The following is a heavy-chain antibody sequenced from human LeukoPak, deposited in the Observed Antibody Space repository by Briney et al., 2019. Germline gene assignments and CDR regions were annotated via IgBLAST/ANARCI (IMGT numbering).Heavy chain of an antibody. J-gene: IGHJ4*02. CDR2: IRGDGRET. D-gene: IGHD6-19*01. V-gene: IGHV3-7*03. Sequence: GGSLGLSCAASGFTFGAYYMSWVRQAPGKGLEWVANIRGDGRETFYADSLRGRFSIFRDNARNSVSLQMNSLSAEDTGVYYCARESAVGYGSFDYWGQGTLVTVSS. CDR1: GFTFGAYY. CDR3: ARESAVGYGSFDY.